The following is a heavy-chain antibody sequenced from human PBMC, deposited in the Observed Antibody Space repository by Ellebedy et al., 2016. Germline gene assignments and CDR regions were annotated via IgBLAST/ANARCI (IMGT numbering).Heavy chain of an antibody. V-gene: IGHV3-13*01. J-gene: IGHJ4*02. CDR2: LGTAGDT. D-gene: IGHD1-1*01. CDR3: VRGAYTAGRAERTAFDY. Sequence: GGSLRLSCSTSGFTLRSYDMHWVRQAPGKGLEWISVLGTAGDTYYPDSVKGRFTISSEDGKNTLYLQMDSLRAGDTAVYYCVRGAYTAGRAERTAFDYWGQGTLVTVSS. CDR1: GFTLRSYD.